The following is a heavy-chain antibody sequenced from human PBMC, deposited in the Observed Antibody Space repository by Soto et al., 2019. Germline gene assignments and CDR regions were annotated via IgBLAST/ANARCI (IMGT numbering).Heavy chain of an antibody. Sequence: QVQLVQSGAEVKKPGSSVKVSCKASGGTFGNYAISWVRQAPGQGLEWMGKSIPIFGTANYAQKFQGRITITPDRSKRTGYAGLSSRVSEGQAVYYWARVAVPGIYGEDVWGQGTTVTVS. CDR3: ARVAVPGIYGEDV. V-gene: IGHV1-69*06. CDR2: SIPIFGTA. J-gene: IGHJ6*02. D-gene: IGHD3-10*01. CDR1: GGTFGNYA.